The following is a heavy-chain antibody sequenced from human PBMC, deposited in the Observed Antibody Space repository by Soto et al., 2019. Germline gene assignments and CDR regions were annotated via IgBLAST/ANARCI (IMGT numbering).Heavy chain of an antibody. J-gene: IGHJ4*02. CDR2: IYSGGST. CDR1: GFTVSSNY. V-gene: IGHV3-53*01. CDR3: AREIAAAGTRPFDY. D-gene: IGHD6-13*01. Sequence: GGSLRLPCAASGFTVSSNYMSWVRQAPGKGLEWVSVIYSGGSTYYADSVKGRFTISRDNSKNTLYLQMNSLRAEDTAVYYCAREIAAAGTRPFDYWGQGTLVTVSS.